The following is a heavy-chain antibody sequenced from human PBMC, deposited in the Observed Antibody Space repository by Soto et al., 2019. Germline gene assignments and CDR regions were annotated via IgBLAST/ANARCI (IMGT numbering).Heavy chain of an antibody. D-gene: IGHD3-10*01. J-gene: IGHJ5*02. Sequence: ASVKVSCKASGGTFSSYAISWVRQAPGQGLEWMGGIIPIFGTANYAQKFQGRVTITADESTSTAYMELSSLRSEDTAVYYCAREGGGSGVNWFDPWGQGTLVTVSS. CDR2: IIPIFGTA. CDR3: AREGGGSGVNWFDP. CDR1: GGTFSSYA. V-gene: IGHV1-69*13.